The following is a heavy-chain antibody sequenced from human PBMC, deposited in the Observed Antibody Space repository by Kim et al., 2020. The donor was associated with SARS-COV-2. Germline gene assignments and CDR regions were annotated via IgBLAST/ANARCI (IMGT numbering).Heavy chain of an antibody. CDR1: GYSFTSYW. Sequence: GESLKISCKGSGYSFTSYWIGWVRQMPGKGLEWMGIIYPGDSDTRYSPSFQGQVTISADKSISTAYLQWSSLKASDTAMYYCARRRVAVAGTGYYYGMDVWGQGTTVTVSS. D-gene: IGHD6-19*01. CDR3: ARRRVAVAGTGYYYGMDV. J-gene: IGHJ6*02. V-gene: IGHV5-51*01. CDR2: IYPGDSDT.